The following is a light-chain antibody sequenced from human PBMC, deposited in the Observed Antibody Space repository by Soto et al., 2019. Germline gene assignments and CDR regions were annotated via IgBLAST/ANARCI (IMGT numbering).Light chain of an antibody. Sequence: DIQMTQSPSSLSASVGDRVSITCRASQYISTFFNWYQQKLGKAPKLLIYLASTLHSGVPSRFSGTESGTDFTLTNSSLQPEDFATYYCQQSNSTPPDTFGQGTKLEIK. CDR2: LAS. J-gene: IGKJ2*01. CDR3: QQSNSTPPDT. V-gene: IGKV1-39*01. CDR1: QYISTF.